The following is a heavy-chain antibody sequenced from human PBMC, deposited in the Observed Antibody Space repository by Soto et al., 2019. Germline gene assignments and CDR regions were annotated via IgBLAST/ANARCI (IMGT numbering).Heavy chain of an antibody. D-gene: IGHD4-4*01. V-gene: IGHV3-66*01. Sequence: GGSLRLSCAASGFTVSSNYMSWVRQAPGKGLEWVSVIYSGDATYYADSVKGRFTISRDNSKNTLYLQMNSLRAEDTAVYYCAKNLSNAYFDFWGQGTLVTVSS. J-gene: IGHJ4*02. CDR3: AKNLSNAYFDF. CDR1: GFTVSSNY. CDR2: IYSGDAT.